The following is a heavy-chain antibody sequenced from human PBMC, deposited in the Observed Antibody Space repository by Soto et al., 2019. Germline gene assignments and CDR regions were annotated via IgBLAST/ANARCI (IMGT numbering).Heavy chain of an antibody. CDR2: ISAYNGDT. D-gene: IGHD3-9*01. V-gene: IGHV1-18*04. Sequence: QDHLVQSGAAVKKPGASAKVSCKASGYTFKNYGINWVRQAPGRGLEWVAWISAYNGDTSYAQHMQGRVTVTTETLTNTAYMELRSLRPDDTAVYFCVLGGLETGYYRDMDYWGQGTLVSVSS. CDR1: GYTFKNYG. J-gene: IGHJ4*02. CDR3: VLGGLETGYYRDMDY.